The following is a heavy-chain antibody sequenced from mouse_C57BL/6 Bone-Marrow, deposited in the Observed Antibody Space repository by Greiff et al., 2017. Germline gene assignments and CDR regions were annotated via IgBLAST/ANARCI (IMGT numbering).Heavy chain of an antibody. CDR3: ALYDYGSDWYFDV. J-gene: IGHJ1*03. CDR1: GYTFTSYW. Sequence: VQLQQPGTELVKPGASVKLSCKASGYTFTSYWMHWVKQRPGQGLEWIGNINPSNGGTNYNEKFKSKATLTVDKSSSTAYMQLSSLTSEDSAVYYCALYDYGSDWYFDVWGTGTTVTVSS. D-gene: IGHD1-1*01. CDR2: INPSNGGT. V-gene: IGHV1-53*01.